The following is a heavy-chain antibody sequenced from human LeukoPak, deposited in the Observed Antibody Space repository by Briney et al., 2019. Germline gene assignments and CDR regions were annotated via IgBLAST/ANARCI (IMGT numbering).Heavy chain of an antibody. Sequence: GGSLRLSCAASGFTFSSYWMHWVRQAPGKGLEWVAVISFDGRNKYFADSVKGRFTISRDNSKNTLYLQMNSLRAEDTAVYYCAKEKYRGYSYGSGDYWGQGTLVTVSS. J-gene: IGHJ4*02. CDR3: AKEKYRGYSYGSGDY. CDR1: GFTFSSYW. V-gene: IGHV3-30*18. D-gene: IGHD5-18*01. CDR2: ISFDGRNK.